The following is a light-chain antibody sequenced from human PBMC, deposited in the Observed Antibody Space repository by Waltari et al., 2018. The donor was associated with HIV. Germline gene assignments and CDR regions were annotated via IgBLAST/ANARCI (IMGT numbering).Light chain of an antibody. V-gene: IGKV1D-12*01. CDR3: QQATSFPPRT. CDR1: QGIASL. CDR2: AAS. Sequence: DIQMTQSPSSVSAPVGDRVTITCRAGQGIASLLAWYQQKPGKGPKLLIFAASTLQSGVPSRFSGSGSGKDFTLTISSLQPEDIGTYCCQQATSFPPRTFGQGTKVEIK. J-gene: IGKJ1*01.